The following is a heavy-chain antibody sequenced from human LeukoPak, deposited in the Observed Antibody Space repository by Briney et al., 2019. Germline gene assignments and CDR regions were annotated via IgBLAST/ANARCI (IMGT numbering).Heavy chain of an antibody. CDR1: GFTFDDYA. V-gene: IGHV3-20*04. CDR3: ARVRVVWDLDDAFDV. Sequence: GGSLRLSCAASGFTFDDYAMNWVRQAPGKGLEWVSGINWNGGSTDYADSVKGRSTISRDSAKNSLYLQMNSLRVEDTALYYCARVRVVWDLDDAFDVWGQGTMVTVSS. CDR2: INWNGGST. D-gene: IGHD1-26*01. J-gene: IGHJ3*01.